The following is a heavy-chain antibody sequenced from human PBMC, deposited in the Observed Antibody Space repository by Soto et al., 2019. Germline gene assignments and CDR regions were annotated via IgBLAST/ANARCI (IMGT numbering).Heavy chain of an antibody. CDR1: GGTFSSYA. J-gene: IGHJ3*02. D-gene: IGHD5-18*01. CDR2: IIPIFGTA. CDR3: ARESFRVDTAMVPDAFDI. Sequence: QVQLVQSGAEVKKPGSSVKVSCKASGGTFSSYAISWVRQAPGQGLEWMGGIIPIFGTANYAQKFQGRVTITANESTSTAYMERSRLRSEDTAVYYCARESFRVDTAMVPDAFDIWGQGTMVTVSS. V-gene: IGHV1-69*01.